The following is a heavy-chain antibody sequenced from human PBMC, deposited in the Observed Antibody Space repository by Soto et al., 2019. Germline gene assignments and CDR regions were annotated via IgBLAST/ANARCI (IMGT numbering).Heavy chain of an antibody. CDR2: ISGSGGST. CDR3: AKEASWDSSYYYYMDV. V-gene: IGHV3-23*01. Sequence: GGSLRLSCAASGFTFSSYAMSWVRQAPGKGLEWVSAISGSGGSTYYADSVKGRFTISRDNSKNTLYLQMNSLRAEDTAVYYCAKEASWDSSYYYYMDVWGKGTTVTVSS. D-gene: IGHD6-13*01. J-gene: IGHJ6*03. CDR1: GFTFSSYA.